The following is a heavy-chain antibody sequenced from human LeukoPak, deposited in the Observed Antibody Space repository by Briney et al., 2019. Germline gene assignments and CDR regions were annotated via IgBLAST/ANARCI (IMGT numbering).Heavy chain of an antibody. J-gene: IGHJ4*02. CDR3: ATDASYGSGGTCYPHY. CDR2: ISYDGSNK. CDR1: GFTFSSYG. D-gene: IGHD2-15*01. V-gene: IGHV3-30*03. Sequence: PGGSLRLSCAASGFTFSSYGMHWVRQAPGKGLEWVALISYDGSNKYYADSVKGRFTLSRGNFKNTLYLQMNSLRAEDTAVYYCATDASYGSGGTCYPHYWGQGTLVTVSS.